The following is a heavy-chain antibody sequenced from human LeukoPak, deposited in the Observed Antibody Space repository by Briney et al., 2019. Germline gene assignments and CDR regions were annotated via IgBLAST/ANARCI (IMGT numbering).Heavy chain of an antibody. J-gene: IGHJ4*02. CDR1: GFTFSSYE. CDR3: ATGSGNYYAY. Sequence: GGSLRLSCAASGFTFSSYEMHWVRQAPGKGLEWVSYISRSGSTIYYVDSVKGRFTISRDNAKNSLYLQMNSLRAEDTAVYYCATGSGNYYAYWGQGTLVTVSS. CDR2: ISRSGSTI. V-gene: IGHV3-48*03. D-gene: IGHD3-22*01.